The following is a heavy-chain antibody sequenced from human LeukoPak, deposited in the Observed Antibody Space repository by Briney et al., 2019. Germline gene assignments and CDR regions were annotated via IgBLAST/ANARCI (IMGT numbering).Heavy chain of an antibody. CDR3: ARRGYCSSTSCYMWFDP. CDR1: GYSISSGYS. J-gene: IGHJ5*02. D-gene: IGHD2-2*02. Sequence: PWETLSLACAVSGYSISSGYSWGWIRQPPGKGLEWIGSIYHSGSTYYNPSLKSRVTISVDTSKNQFSLKLSSVTAADTAVYYCARRGYCSSTSCYMWFDPWGQGTLVTVSS. CDR2: IYHSGST. V-gene: IGHV4-38-2*01.